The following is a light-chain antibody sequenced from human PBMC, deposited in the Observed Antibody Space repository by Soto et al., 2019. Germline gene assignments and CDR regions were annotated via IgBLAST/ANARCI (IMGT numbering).Light chain of an antibody. Sequence: EIVLTQSPGTLSMSPGERATLSCRASQSLTNNYLAWFQQKPGQAPRLLIYGASTRATGIPARFSGSGSGTEFTLTISSLQSEDFAVYYCQQYNNWPRTFGQGTKVDIK. CDR2: GAS. CDR3: QQYNNWPRT. CDR1: QSLTNNY. J-gene: IGKJ1*01. V-gene: IGKV3-15*01.